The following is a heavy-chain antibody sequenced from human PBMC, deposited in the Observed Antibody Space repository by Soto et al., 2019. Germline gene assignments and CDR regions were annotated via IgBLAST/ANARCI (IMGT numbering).Heavy chain of an antibody. V-gene: IGHV3-23*01. D-gene: IGHD6-13*01. J-gene: IGHJ6*02. CDR2: ISGSGGST. CDR1: GFTFSSYA. Sequence: PGGSLRLSCAASGFTFSSYAMSWVRQAPGKGLEWVSAISGSGGSTYYADSVKGRFTISRDSSKNTLYLQMNSLRAEDTAVYYCAKAAAAGTDYYYGMDVWGQGTTVTV. CDR3: AKAAAAGTDYYYGMDV.